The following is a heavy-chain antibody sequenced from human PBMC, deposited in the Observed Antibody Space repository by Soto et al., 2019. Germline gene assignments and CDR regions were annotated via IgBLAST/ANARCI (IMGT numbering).Heavy chain of an antibody. CDR3: ASSGTPDYYGMDV. CDR1: GYTFTYRY. Sequence: SVKVSCKASGYTFTYRYLHWVRQAPGQALEWMGWITPFNGNTNYAQKFQDRVTITRDRSMSTAYMELSSLRSDDTAMYYCASSGTPDYYGMDVWGQGTTVTVSS. J-gene: IGHJ6*02. D-gene: IGHD1-1*01. V-gene: IGHV1-45*02. CDR2: ITPFNGNT.